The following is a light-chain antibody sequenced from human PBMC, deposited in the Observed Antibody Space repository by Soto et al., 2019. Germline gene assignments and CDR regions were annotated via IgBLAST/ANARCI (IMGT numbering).Light chain of an antibody. CDR3: QQYNNWPFS. J-gene: IGKJ5*01. V-gene: IGKV3-15*01. Sequence: EIVMTQSPATLSVSPGERATLSCRAGQGVTTNFAWYQQKSGQSPRLLIYDVSNRATGVPARFSGSGSETDFTLTISGLQSEDSAVYFCQQYNNWPFSFGQGTRLEIK. CDR1: QGVTTN. CDR2: DVS.